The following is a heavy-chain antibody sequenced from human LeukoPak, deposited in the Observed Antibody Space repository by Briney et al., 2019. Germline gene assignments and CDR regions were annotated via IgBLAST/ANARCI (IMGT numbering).Heavy chain of an antibody. V-gene: IGHV4-31*03. CDR1: GASISNGGKN. J-gene: IGHJ4*02. CDR3: ARGSRGGYYDRSGYYEGRYFDY. Sequence: SETLSLSCTVSGASISNGGKNWSWLHQHPGKGLEWAGYIYYSGSSYYNSSLKSRVTISVDTSQNQFSLKLSSVTAADTAVYYCARGSRGGYYDRSGYYEGRYFDYWGQGTLVTVSS. D-gene: IGHD3-22*01. CDR2: IYYSGSS.